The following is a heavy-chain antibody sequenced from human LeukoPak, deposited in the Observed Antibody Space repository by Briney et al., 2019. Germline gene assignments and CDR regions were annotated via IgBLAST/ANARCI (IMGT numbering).Heavy chain of an antibody. Sequence: GGSLRLSCAASGFTFSSYAMSWVRQAPGKGLEWVSAISGSGGSTYYADSVKGRFTISRDNSKNTLYLQMNSLRAEDTAVYYCASLIVGATAARDYFDYWGQGTLATVSS. CDR1: GFTFSSYA. CDR3: ASLIVGATAARDYFDY. J-gene: IGHJ4*02. CDR2: ISGSGGST. D-gene: IGHD1-26*01. V-gene: IGHV3-23*01.